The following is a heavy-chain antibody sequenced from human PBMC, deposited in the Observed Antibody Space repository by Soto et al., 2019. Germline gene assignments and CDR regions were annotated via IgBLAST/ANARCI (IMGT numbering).Heavy chain of an antibody. CDR2: IYPGNSDT. D-gene: IGHD6-13*01. V-gene: IGHV5-51*01. CDR1: GYSFTSYW. J-gene: IGHJ4*02. Sequence: GESLKISCKGSGYSFTSYWIGWVRQMPGKGLEWMGIIYPGNSDTRYSPSFQGQVTISADTSISAAYLQWSSLKASDTAMYYCARHFLREQPHDFWGQGTLVTVSS. CDR3: ARHFLREQPHDF.